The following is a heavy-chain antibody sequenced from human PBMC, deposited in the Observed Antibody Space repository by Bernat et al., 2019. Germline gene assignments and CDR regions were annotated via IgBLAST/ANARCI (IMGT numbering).Heavy chain of an antibody. CDR1: GYSFTDYY. CDR3: ARSGYYYGLDV. D-gene: IGHD3-10*01. Sequence: QVQLVQSGAEVKKPGASVKVSCKASGYSFTDYYIHWVRQAPGQGLEWMGRINPNGGGTDFAQTFQGSVTMTRDTTISTVYMDLSRLRSDDTAVYYCARSGYYYGLDVWGQGTTVTVSS. V-gene: IGHV1-2*04. J-gene: IGHJ6*02. CDR2: INPNGGGT.